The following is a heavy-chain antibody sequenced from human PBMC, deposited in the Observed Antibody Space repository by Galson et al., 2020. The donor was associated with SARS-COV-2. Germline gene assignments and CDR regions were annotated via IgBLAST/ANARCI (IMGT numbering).Heavy chain of an antibody. Sequence: PGGSLRLSCAASGFTFSSYAMHWVRQAPGKGLEWVAVISYDGSNKYYADSVKGRFTISRDNSKNTLYLQMNSLRAEDTAVYYCARDLVVVAATPLDYWGQGTLVTVSS. D-gene: IGHD2-15*01. CDR2: ISYDGSNK. CDR3: ARDLVVVAATPLDY. V-gene: IGHV3-30-3*01. J-gene: IGHJ4*02. CDR1: GFTFSSYA.